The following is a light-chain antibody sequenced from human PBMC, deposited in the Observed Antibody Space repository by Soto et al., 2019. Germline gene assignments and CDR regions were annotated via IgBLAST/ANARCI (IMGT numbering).Light chain of an antibody. V-gene: IGKV1-39*01. J-gene: IGKJ1*01. CDR2: AAS. CDR1: QSISIY. Sequence: DIQMTQSPSSLSASVGDRVTITCRASQSISIYLNWYQQKPGQAPKLLINAASTLQGGVPSRFSGSESWTDFTLTISSLQPEDFASYYCQQSYNTPWTFGQGTTVQVK. CDR3: QQSYNTPWT.